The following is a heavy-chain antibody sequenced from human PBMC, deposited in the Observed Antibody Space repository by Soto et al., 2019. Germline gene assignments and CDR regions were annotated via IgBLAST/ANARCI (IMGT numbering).Heavy chain of an antibody. D-gene: IGHD1-1*01. CDR2: IHYAGST. CDR3: VSTGYNWNGLGFDP. Sequence: PSETLSLTCTVSGGSISSTDHYWVWIRQSPGRGLEWIATIHYAGSTYYNPSLESRVTISIDTSNNQFSLRLSSVTAADTAVYYCVSTGYNWNGLGFDPWGQGTLVTVSS. V-gene: IGHV4-39*01. J-gene: IGHJ5*02. CDR1: GGSISSTDHY.